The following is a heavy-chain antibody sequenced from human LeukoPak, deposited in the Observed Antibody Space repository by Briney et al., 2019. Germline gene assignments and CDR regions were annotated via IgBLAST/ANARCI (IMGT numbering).Heavy chain of an antibody. CDR2: INTDGSST. J-gene: IGHJ4*02. V-gene: IGHV3-74*01. Sequence: GGSLRLSCAASGFTVSSNYMSWVRQAPGKGLEWVSRINTDGSSTSYADSVKGRFTISRDNAKNTLYLQMNSLRAEDTAVYYCAKIHPDYEALGDFDYWGQGTLVTVSS. D-gene: IGHD4-17*01. CDR1: GFTVSSNY. CDR3: AKIHPDYEALGDFDY.